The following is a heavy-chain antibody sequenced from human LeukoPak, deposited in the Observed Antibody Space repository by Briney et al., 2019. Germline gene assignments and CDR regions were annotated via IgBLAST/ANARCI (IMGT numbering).Heavy chain of an antibody. CDR2: ITHSGST. J-gene: IGHJ4*02. CDR1: GGSISPYY. CDR3: ARENYSLDY. V-gene: IGHV4-59*01. D-gene: IGHD2-15*01. Sequence: SETLSLTCTVSGGSISPYYWSWIRQPPGKGLEWIAHITHSGSTVYNPSLKSRATISLDTSKKQFSLKLSSVTTADTALYYCARENYSLDYWGQGTLVTVSS.